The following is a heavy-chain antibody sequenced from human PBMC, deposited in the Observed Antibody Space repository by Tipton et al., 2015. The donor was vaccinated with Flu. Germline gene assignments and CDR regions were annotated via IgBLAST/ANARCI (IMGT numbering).Heavy chain of an antibody. J-gene: IGHJ3*02. CDR1: GGSMSTSDYY. CDR3: AREWGDAFDI. V-gene: IGHV4-39*07. D-gene: IGHD3-16*01. CDR2: IYFTGTT. Sequence: TLSLTCAVSGGSMSTSDYYWGWIRQPPGKGQEWIGSIYFTGTTHYNPPLKSRVTISVDTSKNQFSLNLSSVTAADTAVYYCAREWGDAFDIWGQGTMVTVSS.